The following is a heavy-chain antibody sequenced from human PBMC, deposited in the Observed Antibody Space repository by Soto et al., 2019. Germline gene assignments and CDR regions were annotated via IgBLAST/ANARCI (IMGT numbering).Heavy chain of an antibody. CDR1: GFNLCSYA. CDR2: ISGSGANT. CDR3: AKCAGSGWYPDY. J-gene: IGHJ4*02. V-gene: IGHV3-23*01. Sequence: EVQLLESAGGLVQPGGSPGLFCAGSGFNLCSYALKWVRPAPGEGLEWVSAISGSGANTYYADSVKGRFTISRDNSKNTLFLQLNSLRAEDTAVYYCAKCAGSGWYPDYWGQGTLVTVSS. D-gene: IGHD6-19*01.